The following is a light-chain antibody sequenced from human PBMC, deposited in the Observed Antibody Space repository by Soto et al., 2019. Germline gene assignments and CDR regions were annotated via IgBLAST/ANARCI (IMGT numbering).Light chain of an antibody. J-gene: IGKJ4*01. V-gene: IGKV3-15*01. CDR1: QSVSSN. CDR3: QHYNNLPLT. Sequence: EIVLTQSPATLSVSPGERATPSCRASQSVSSNLAWYQQKPGQAPRLLIYGASTRATGIPARFSGSGSGTEFTLTISSLQSEDFAVYYCQHYNNLPLTFGGGAKVEIK. CDR2: GAS.